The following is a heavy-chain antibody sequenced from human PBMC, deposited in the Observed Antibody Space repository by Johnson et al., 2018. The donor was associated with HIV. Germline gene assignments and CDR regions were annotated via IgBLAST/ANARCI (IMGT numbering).Heavy chain of an antibody. Sequence: QVQLVESGGGVVQPGTSLRLSCAASGFTFSYYAIFWVRQAPGKGLEWVAVISHDGSNKYYADSVKGRFTISRDNSKNTLYLQMNSLRPEDTAVYFCARGGLYIQFLAFDAFDIWGRGQWSPSL. J-gene: IGHJ3*02. V-gene: IGHV3-30-3*01. CDR3: ARGGLYIQFLAFDAFDI. CDR1: GFTFSYYA. D-gene: IGHD4-11*01. CDR2: ISHDGSNK.